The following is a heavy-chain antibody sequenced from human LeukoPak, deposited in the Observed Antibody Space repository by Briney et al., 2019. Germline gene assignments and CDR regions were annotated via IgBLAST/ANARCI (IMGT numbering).Heavy chain of an antibody. CDR3: AREPPESYGDYAGDY. CDR1: GFTVSSNY. V-gene: IGHV3-53*01. Sequence: GGSLRLSCAASGFTVSSNYMSWVRQAPGKGLEWVSVIYSGGSTYYADSVKGRFTISRDNSKNTLYLQMNSLRAEDTAVYYCAREPPESYGDYAGDYWGQGTLVTVSP. J-gene: IGHJ4*02. D-gene: IGHD4-17*01. CDR2: IYSGGST.